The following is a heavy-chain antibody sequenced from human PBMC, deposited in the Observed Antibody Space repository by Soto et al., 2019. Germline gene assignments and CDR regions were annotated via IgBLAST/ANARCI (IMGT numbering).Heavy chain of an antibody. V-gene: IGHV3-11*01. CDR3: AKGTEYGVVLMSTFDY. Sequence: TWGSLRLSYAASGFTFSDYYMRWIRQDPGKGLEWVSYISSSGSTIYYADSVKGRFTISRDNARNSLYLQMNNLRAEDTALYFCAKGTEYGVVLMSTFDYWGQGTLVTVSS. J-gene: IGHJ4*02. CDR1: GFTFSDYY. D-gene: IGHD3-3*01. CDR2: ISSSGSTI.